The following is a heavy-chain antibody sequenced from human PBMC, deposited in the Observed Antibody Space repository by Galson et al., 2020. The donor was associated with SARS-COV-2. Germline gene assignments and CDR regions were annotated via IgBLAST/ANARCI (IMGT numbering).Heavy chain of an antibody. CDR2: VRSKSHGETT. CDR3: AIDYDLSTGYYGYYFDS. V-gene: IGHV3-49*04. J-gene: IGHJ4*02. CDR1: GFTFADYV. Sequence: GGSLRLSCTGSGFTFADYVMSWVRQTPEKGLEWIGFVRSKSHGETTQYAASVNGRFSISRDDSKRIAYLQMNSQKSEDTAMYYCAIDYDLSTGYYGYYFDSWGQGTLVTVSS. D-gene: IGHD3-9*01.